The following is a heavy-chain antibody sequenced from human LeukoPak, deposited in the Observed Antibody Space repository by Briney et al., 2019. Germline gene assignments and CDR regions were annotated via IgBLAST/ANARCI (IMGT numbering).Heavy chain of an antibody. D-gene: IGHD2-8*01. CDR3: ARDRDCTNGVCYTGLDVFDI. V-gene: IGHV4-34*01. J-gene: IGHJ3*02. CDR2: INHSGST. CDR1: GGSFSGYY. Sequence: MASDTLSLTCAVYGGSFSGYYWSWIRQPPGKGLEWIGEINHSGSTNYNPSLKSRVTISVDTSKNQFSLRLSSVTAADTAVYYCARDRDCTNGVCYTGLDVFDIWGQGTMVTVSS.